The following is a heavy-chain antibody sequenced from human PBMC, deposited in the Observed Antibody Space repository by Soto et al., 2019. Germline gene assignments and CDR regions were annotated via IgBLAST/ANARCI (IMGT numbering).Heavy chain of an antibody. V-gene: IGHV5-10-1*01. D-gene: IGHD4-4*01. CDR2: TDPSDSST. Sequence: XDSLKVSCKCFGYTFDNYRITLVRQVPGKGLEWMGKTDPSDSSTNYNSAFEGHVTISLDKSVTTAYLQWSSLKASDTAIYYCARLGHDYSNSGMDVSGQGTTVTVSS. CDR1: GYTFDNYR. CDR3: ARLGHDYSNSGMDV. J-gene: IGHJ6*02.